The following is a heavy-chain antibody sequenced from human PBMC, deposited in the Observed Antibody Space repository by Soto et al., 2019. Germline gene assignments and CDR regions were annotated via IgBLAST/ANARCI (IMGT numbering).Heavy chain of an antibody. CDR2: IYYSGST. CDR3: ARGAQRITMIVVVPEFDY. J-gene: IGHJ4*02. Sequence: PSETLSLTCTVSGGSISSGGYYWSWIRQHPGKGLEWIGYIYYSGSTYYNPSLKGRVTISVDTSKNQFSLKLSSVTAADTAVYYCARGAQRITMIVVVPEFDYWGQGTLVTVSS. V-gene: IGHV4-31*03. D-gene: IGHD3-22*01. CDR1: GGSISSGGYY.